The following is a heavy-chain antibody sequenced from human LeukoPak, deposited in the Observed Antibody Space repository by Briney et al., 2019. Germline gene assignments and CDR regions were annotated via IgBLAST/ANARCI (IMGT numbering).Heavy chain of an antibody. D-gene: IGHD2-2*01. J-gene: IGHJ4*02. V-gene: IGHV4-59*01. CDR3: ARTVPAATIGDFHFDY. Sequence: SETPSLTCTVSGGSISSYYWSWIRQPPGKGLEWIGYIYYSGSTNYNPSLKSRVTISVDTSKNQFSLKLSSVTAADTAVYYCARTVPAATIGDFHFDYWGQGTLVTVSS. CDR1: GGSISSYY. CDR2: IYYSGST.